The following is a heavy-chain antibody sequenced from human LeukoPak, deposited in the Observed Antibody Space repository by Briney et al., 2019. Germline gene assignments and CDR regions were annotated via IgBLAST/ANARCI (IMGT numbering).Heavy chain of an antibody. V-gene: IGHV3-48*03. Sequence: GGSLRLSCAASGFTFSSYEINWVRQAPGKGLEWLSYISVSGGTIYYADSVKGRFTISRDNAKNSLYLQMSSLRAEDTAVYYCARGHPGKYDLDYWGQGTLVTVSS. J-gene: IGHJ4*02. D-gene: IGHD3-10*01. CDR2: ISVSGGTI. CDR1: GFTFSSYE. CDR3: ARGHPGKYDLDY.